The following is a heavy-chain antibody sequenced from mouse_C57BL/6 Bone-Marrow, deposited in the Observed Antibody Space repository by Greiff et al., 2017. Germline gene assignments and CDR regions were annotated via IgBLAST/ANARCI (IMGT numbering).Heavy chain of an antibody. Sequence: QVQLQQSGAELARPGASVKMSCKASGYTFTSYTMHWVKQRPGQGLEWIGYINPSSGYTKYNQKFKDKATLTADQSSSTAYMQLRSLTSEDSAVYYCARGYDGFAYWGQGTLVTVSA. CDR1: GYTFTSYT. J-gene: IGHJ3*01. D-gene: IGHD2-2*01. V-gene: IGHV1-4*01. CDR3: ARGYDGFAY. CDR2: INPSSGYT.